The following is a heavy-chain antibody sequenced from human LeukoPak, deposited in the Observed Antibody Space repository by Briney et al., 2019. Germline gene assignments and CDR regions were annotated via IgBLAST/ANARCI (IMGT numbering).Heavy chain of an antibody. Sequence: SETLSLTCPVSGYSISSGYYWGWIRQPPGKGLEWIGSISHTGSTYYNPSLKSRVTISLDTSKNQFALKLTSVTAADTAVYYCAREGDGVGATIDSWGQGTLVTVSS. CDR2: ISHTGST. J-gene: IGHJ4*02. V-gene: IGHV4-38-2*02. D-gene: IGHD1-26*01. CDR3: AREGDGVGATIDS. CDR1: GYSISSGYY.